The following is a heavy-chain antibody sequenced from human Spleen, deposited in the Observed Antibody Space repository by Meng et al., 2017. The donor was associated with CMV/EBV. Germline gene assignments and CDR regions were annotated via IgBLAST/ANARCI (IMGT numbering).Heavy chain of an antibody. Sequence: GGSLRLSCAASGFTFNSYAIHWVRQAPGKGLEWVAVISYDGSNKYYADSVKGRFTISRDNSKNTLYLQMNSLRAEDTAVYYCARDLRYDFWSGYPDYWGQGTLVTVSS. D-gene: IGHD3-3*01. CDR3: ARDLRYDFWSGYPDY. CDR1: GFTFNSYA. CDR2: ISYDGSNK. V-gene: IGHV3-30*04. J-gene: IGHJ4*02.